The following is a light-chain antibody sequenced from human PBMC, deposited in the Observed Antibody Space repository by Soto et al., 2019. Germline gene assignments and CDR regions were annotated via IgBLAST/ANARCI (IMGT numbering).Light chain of an antibody. CDR2: KAS. J-gene: IGKJ1*01. CDR1: QSISNW. Sequence: DIQMTQSPSTLSASVGDRVTITCRASQSISNWLAWYQQKPGKAPKLLIYKASDLERGVPSRFSGSGSGTEFTLTISSLQPDDFATYYCQQYNAYWTFGQGTKV. CDR3: QQYNAYWT. V-gene: IGKV1-5*03.